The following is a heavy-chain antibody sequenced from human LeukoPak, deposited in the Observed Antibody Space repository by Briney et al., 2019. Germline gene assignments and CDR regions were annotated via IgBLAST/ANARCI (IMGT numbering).Heavy chain of an antibody. CDR2: INHSGST. D-gene: IGHD5-12*01. CDR3: ARVYGSGYDFRGAFDI. J-gene: IGHJ3*02. CDR1: GGSFSGYY. V-gene: IGHV4-34*01. Sequence: SETLSLTCAVYGGSFSGYYWSWIRQPPGKGLEWIGEINHSGSTNYNPSLKSRVTISVDTSKNQFSLRLSSVNAADTAVYYCARVYGSGYDFRGAFDIWGQGTMVTVSS.